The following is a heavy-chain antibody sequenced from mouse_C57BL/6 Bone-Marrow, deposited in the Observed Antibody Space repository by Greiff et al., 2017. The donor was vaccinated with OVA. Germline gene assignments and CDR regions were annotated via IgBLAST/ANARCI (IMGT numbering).Heavy chain of an antibody. V-gene: IGHV1-81*01. CDR1: GYTFTSYG. J-gene: IGHJ4*01. Sequence: QVQLKQSGAELARPGASVKLSCKASGYTFTSYGISWVKQRTGQGLEWIGEIYPRSGNTYYNEKFKGKATLTADKYSSTAYMELRSLASEDSAVYFCARGAYYAMDYWGQGTSVTVSS. CDR2: IYPRSGNT. CDR3: ARGAYYAMDY.